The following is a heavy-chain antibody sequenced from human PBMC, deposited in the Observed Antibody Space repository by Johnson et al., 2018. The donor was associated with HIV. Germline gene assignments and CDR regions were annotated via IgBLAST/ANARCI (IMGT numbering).Heavy chain of an antibody. Sequence: QVQLVESGGGVVQPGRSLRVSCAASGFTFSSYGMHWVRQAPGKGLEWVAIISYDGSHKFYADSVKGRFTISRDNSKNTLYLQMGSLRAEDMAVYYCARVGSYYYDSSGSALGAFDIWGQGTMVTVSS. CDR3: ARVGSYYYDSSGSALGAFDI. V-gene: IGHV3-30*03. CDR2: ISYDGSHK. J-gene: IGHJ3*02. D-gene: IGHD3-22*01. CDR1: GFTFSSYG.